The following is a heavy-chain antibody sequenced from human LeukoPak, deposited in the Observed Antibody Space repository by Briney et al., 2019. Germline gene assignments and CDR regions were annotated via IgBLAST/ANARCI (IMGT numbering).Heavy chain of an antibody. Sequence: PGGSLRLSCAASGFTVSSNYMSWVRQAPGKGLEWVSVIYSGGSTYYADSVKGRFTISRDNSKNTLYPQMNSLRAEDTAVYYCAKVGRYSSSSLTFDYWGQGTLVTVSS. V-gene: IGHV3-53*05. D-gene: IGHD6-6*01. CDR1: GFTVSSNY. J-gene: IGHJ4*02. CDR3: AKVGRYSSSSLTFDY. CDR2: IYSGGST.